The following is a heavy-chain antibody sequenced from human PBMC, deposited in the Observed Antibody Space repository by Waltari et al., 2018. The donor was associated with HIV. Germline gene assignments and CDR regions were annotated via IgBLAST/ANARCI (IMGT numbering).Heavy chain of an antibody. J-gene: IGHJ4*02. CDR3: ARASPEGGYLDY. Sequence: VPVVEAGGGVVQPGTSLRLSCEASGFSSSDTGMHWVRQAPGKGLEWVAVIWFDGGKKVFADSVKGRFTISRDNSKNTVELHMNSVTAEDTAVYYCARASPEGGYLDYWGQGTLVTVSS. V-gene: IGHV3-33*01. CDR1: GFSSSDTG. CDR2: IWFDGGKK. D-gene: IGHD2-15*01.